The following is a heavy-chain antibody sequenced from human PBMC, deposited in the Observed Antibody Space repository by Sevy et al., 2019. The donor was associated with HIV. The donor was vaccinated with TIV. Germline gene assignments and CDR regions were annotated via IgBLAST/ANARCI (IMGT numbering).Heavy chain of an antibody. V-gene: IGHV3-49*03. J-gene: IGHJ4*02. D-gene: IGHD5-12*01. CDR2: ITRNSYEAYGGTA. CDR1: GFTFDDYA. Sequence: GGSLRLSCTASGFTFDDYAMSWFRQAPGKGLEWVAFITRNSYEAYGGTAEYAASVKERFLISRDESKSIAYLQMNSLKTEDTAAYYCTRGLATADTPADYFDDWGQGTLVTVSS. CDR3: TRGLATADTPADYFDD.